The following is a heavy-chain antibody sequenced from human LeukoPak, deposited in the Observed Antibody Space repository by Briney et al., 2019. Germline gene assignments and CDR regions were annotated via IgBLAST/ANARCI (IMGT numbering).Heavy chain of an antibody. CDR2: IIPIFGTA. J-gene: IGHJ4*02. CDR3: ARDYGGNYGFDY. CDR1: GGTFSSYA. V-gene: IGHV1-69*13. D-gene: IGHD4-23*01. Sequence: SVKVSCKASGGTFSSYAISWVRQAPGQGLEWMGGIIPIFGTANYAQKVQGRVTITADESTSTAYMELSSLRSEDTAVYYCARDYGGNYGFDYWGQGTLVTVSS.